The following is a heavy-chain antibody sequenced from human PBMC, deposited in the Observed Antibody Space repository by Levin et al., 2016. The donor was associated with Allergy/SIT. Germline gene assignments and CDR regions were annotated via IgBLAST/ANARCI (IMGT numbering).Heavy chain of an antibody. D-gene: IGHD6-25*01. V-gene: IGHV3-23*01. CDR2: ISGSGGSP. CDR1: GFTFSSYA. Sequence: GGSLRLSCTASGFTFSSYAMTWVRQAPGQGLEWVSAISGSGGSPYYADSVKGRFTISRDNSKNTLYLQLNSLRAEDTAVYHCAKPKGSGGRYYFDYWGQGTLVTVSS. J-gene: IGHJ4*02. CDR3: AKPKGSGGRYYFDY.